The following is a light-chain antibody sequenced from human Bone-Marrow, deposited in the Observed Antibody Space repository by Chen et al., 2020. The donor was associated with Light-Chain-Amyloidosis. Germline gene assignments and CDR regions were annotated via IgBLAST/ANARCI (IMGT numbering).Light chain of an antibody. CDR2: DAS. J-gene: IGKJ2*01. CDR3: QQYYDLPFT. V-gene: IGKV1-33*01. Sequence: DIQMTQSPSSLLASVGDRVTITCQASQGISNYLNWYQQKPGKAPKLLIHDASSLESGVPSRFSGSGSGTDFTFTISSLQPEDIGTYHCQQYYDLPFTFGQGTKLEI. CDR1: QGISNY.